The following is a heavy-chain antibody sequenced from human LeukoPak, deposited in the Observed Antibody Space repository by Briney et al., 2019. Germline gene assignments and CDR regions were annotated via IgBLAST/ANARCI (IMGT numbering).Heavy chain of an antibody. V-gene: IGHV4-34*01. D-gene: IGHD2-2*02. CDR3: ARGDRKRARYCSSTSCYRGGDWFDP. CDR1: GGSFSGYY. CDR2: INHSGST. Sequence: SETLSLTCAVYGGSFSGYYWSWIRQPPGKGLEWIGEINHSGSTNYNPSLKSRVTISVDTSKNQFSLKLSSVTAADTAVYYCARGDRKRARYCSSTSCYRGGDWFDPWGQGTLGTVSS. J-gene: IGHJ5*02.